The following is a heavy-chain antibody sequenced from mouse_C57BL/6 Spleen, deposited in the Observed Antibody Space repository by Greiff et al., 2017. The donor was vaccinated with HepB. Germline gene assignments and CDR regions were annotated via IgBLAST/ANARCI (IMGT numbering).Heavy chain of an antibody. D-gene: IGHD1-1*01. CDR2: INPNNGGT. CDR3: ARLLEYYGSSYAMDY. CDR1: GYTFTDYY. Sequence: VQLQQSGPELVKPGASVKISCKASGYTFTDYYMNWVKQSHGKSLEWIGDINPNNGGTSYNQKFKGKATLTVDKSSSTAYMELRSLTSEDSAVYYCARLLEYYGSSYAMDYWGQGTSVTVSS. J-gene: IGHJ4*01. V-gene: IGHV1-26*01.